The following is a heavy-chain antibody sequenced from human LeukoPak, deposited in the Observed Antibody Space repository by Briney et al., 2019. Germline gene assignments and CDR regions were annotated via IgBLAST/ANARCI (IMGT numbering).Heavy chain of an antibody. CDR1: GGSINGYY. CDR2: IHYRGST. J-gene: IGHJ4*02. Sequence: PSDTLSLTCTVSGGSINGYYWNWIRQAPGKGLEWIGYIHYRGSTNYNPSLKSRVTISLDTFENQFSLKLSSVTAADTAVYYCAAEFDNEQWLDWDYWGRGTLVTVSS. CDR3: AAEFDNEQWLDWDY. D-gene: IGHD6-19*01. V-gene: IGHV4-59*07.